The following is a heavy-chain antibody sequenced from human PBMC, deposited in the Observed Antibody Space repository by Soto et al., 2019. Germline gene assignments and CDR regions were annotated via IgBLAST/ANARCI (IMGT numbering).Heavy chain of an antibody. J-gene: IGHJ4*02. CDR1: GFTVSSNS. CDR2: IYTDGGT. Sequence: EVELVETGGGLIQPGGSLRLSCAASGFTVSSNSMSWVRQAPGKGLEWVSLIYTDGGTYYGDSVKGRFTISRDTSKNTLSLQMTSLRADDTAVYYCARENSMLGAPFHYWGQGTLVTVSS. D-gene: IGHD3-16*01. CDR3: ARENSMLGAPFHY. V-gene: IGHV3-53*02.